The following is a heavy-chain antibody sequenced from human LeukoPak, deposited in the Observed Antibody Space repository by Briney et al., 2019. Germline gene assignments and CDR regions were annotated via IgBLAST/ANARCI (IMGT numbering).Heavy chain of an antibody. Sequence: PGGSLRLSCAASGFTFSNHWMTWVRQAPGKGLEWVAHIHPDGSQTQYVDSVRGRFTISRDNAKNSLYLQMNSLRAEDTALYYCVRDMGRFHFDSWGRGILLTVSS. D-gene: IGHD3-10*01. CDR2: IHPDGSQT. CDR3: VRDMGRFHFDS. V-gene: IGHV3-7*03. CDR1: GFTFSNHW. J-gene: IGHJ4*02.